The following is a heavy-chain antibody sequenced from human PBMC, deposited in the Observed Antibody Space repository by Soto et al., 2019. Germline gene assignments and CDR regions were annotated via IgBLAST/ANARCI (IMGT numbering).Heavy chain of an antibody. D-gene: IGHD2-2*01. Sequence: PGESLKISCAASGFTFSSYAMHWVRQAPGKGLEWVAVISYDGSNKYYADSVKGRFTISRDNSKNTLYLQMNSLRAEDTAVYYCARDLPQYALLDTGRFDYWGQGTLVTVS. CDR3: ARDLPQYALLDTGRFDY. V-gene: IGHV3-30-3*01. CDR1: GFTFSSYA. CDR2: ISYDGSNK. J-gene: IGHJ4*02.